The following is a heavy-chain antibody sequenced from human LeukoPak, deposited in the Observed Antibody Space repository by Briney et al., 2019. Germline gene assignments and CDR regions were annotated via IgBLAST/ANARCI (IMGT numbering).Heavy chain of an antibody. J-gene: IGHJ4*02. D-gene: IGHD1-26*01. V-gene: IGHV3-72*01. CDR3: ATNTGSFSFDF. CDR2: IRNKANSYTT. Sequence: PGGSLRLSCVASGFIFSDHYMDWVRQVPGKGLEWVGRIRNKANSYTTEYAASVKGRFTISRDDSKNSVYLQMNSLKTGDTAVYYCATNTGSFSFDFWGQGALVTVSS. CDR1: GFIFSDHY.